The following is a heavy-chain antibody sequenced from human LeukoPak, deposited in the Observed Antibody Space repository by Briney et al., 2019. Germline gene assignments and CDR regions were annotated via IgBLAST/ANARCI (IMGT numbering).Heavy chain of an antibody. Sequence: PSETLSLTCAVYGGSFSGYYWSWIRQPAGKGLEWIGRIYTSGGTNYNPSLKSRATISVDTSKNQFSLKLSSVTAADTAVYYCARASGGSGSYYNVGWGQGTLVTVSS. D-gene: IGHD3-10*01. CDR1: GGSFSGYY. CDR2: IYTSGGT. J-gene: IGHJ4*02. CDR3: ARASGGSGSYYNVG. V-gene: IGHV4-59*10.